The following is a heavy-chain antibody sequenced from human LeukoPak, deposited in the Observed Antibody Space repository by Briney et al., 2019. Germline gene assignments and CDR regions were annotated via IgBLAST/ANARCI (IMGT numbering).Heavy chain of an antibody. V-gene: IGHV3-30*03. CDR2: ISYDGSKQ. CDR1: GFTLSNYD. J-gene: IGHJ4*02. Sequence: PGRSLRLSCAASGFTLSNYDMFWVRQAPGKGLEWVARISYDGSKQYYADSVRGRFTFSRDNSKNTLYLQMDSLRVEDTAAYYCATGGAGTGWPLADWGQGTLVTVSS. D-gene: IGHD6-19*01. CDR3: ATGGAGTGWPLAD.